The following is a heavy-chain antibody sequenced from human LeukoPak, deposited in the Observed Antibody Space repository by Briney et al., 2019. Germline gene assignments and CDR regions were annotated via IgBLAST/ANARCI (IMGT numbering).Heavy chain of an antibody. V-gene: IGHV4-39*07. CDR1: GGSISSSSYY. J-gene: IGHJ3*02. Sequence: SETLSLTCTVSGGSISSSSYYWGWIRQPPGKGLEWIGSIYYSGSTYYNPSLKSRVTISVDTSKNQFSLKLSSVTAADTAVYYCARASVVPAAIDAFDIWGQGTMVTVS. CDR3: ARASVVPAAIDAFDI. D-gene: IGHD2-2*02. CDR2: IYYSGST.